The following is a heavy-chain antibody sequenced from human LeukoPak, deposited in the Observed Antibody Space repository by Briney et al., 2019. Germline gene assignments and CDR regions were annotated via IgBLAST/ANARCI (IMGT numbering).Heavy chain of an antibody. V-gene: IGHV3-21*01. J-gene: IGHJ4*02. CDR3: ARIRVAAAGTWLRDY. D-gene: IGHD6-13*01. CDR2: ISSSSSYI. Sequence: GGSLRLSCAASGFTFSSYSMNCVRQAPGKGLEWVSSISSSSSYIYYADSVKGRFTISRDNAKNSLYLQMNSLRAEDTAVYYCARIRVAAAGTWLRDYWGQGTLVTVSS. CDR1: GFTFSSYS.